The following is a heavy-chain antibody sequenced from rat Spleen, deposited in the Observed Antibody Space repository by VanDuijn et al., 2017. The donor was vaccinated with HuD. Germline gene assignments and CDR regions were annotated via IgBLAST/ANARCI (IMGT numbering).Heavy chain of an antibody. V-gene: IGHV5-20*01. CDR2: ISYDGSST. J-gene: IGHJ2*01. CDR1: GFTFSNYD. Sequence: EVQLVESGGGLVQPGRSMKLSCAASGFTFSNYDMAWVRQAPTKGLEWVASISYDGSSTYYLDSVKGRFTISRDNAKSTLDLQMDSLRSEDTATYSCTTETTEGYWGQGVMVTVSS. CDR3: TTETTEGY. D-gene: IGHD1-11*01.